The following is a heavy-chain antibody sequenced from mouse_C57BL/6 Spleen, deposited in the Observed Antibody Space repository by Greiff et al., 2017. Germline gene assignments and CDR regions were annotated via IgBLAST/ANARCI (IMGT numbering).Heavy chain of an antibody. V-gene: IGHV1-76*01. CDR1: GYTFTDYY. CDR2: IYPGSGTT. CDR3: ARKNNENEGFVY. J-gene: IGHJ3*01. Sequence: QVQLQQSGAELVRPGASVKLSCKASGYTFTDYYINWVKQRPGQGLEWIARIYPGSGTTYYNETFKGKATLTAEKSSSTAYMQLSSLTSEDSAVYFCARKNNENEGFVYWGQGTLVTVSA.